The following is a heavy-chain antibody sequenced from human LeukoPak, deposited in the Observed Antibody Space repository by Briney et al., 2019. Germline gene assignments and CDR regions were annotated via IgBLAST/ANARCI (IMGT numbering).Heavy chain of an antibody. CDR1: AGSSSGYS. CDR2: ISGWGGST. CDR3: AKGDHSSGWLISPEYFDY. V-gene: IGHV3-23*01. J-gene: IGHJ4*02. Sequence: PGGSLRLSCAAAAGSSSGYSTRCGRRPPAEGLVSVSSISGWGGSTYYADSVKGRFTISRDNSKNTLYLQMNSLRAEDTAVYYCAKGDHSSGWLISPEYFDYWGQGTLVTVSS. D-gene: IGHD6-19*01.